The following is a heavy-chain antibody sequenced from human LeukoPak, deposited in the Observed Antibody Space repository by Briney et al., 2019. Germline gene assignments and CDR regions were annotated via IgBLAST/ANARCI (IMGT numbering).Heavy chain of an antibody. CDR1: GFTFSSYA. V-gene: IGHV3-23*01. J-gene: IGHJ6*03. CDR3: AKSRGPTGYMDV. CDR2: ISGSGGST. Sequence: PGGSLRLSCAASGFTFSSYAMSWVRQAPGKGLEWVSTISGSGGSTNHADSVKGRFTISRDDSKNTLYLQMNSLRAEDTAVYYCAKSRGPTGYMDVRGKGTTVTVSS. D-gene: IGHD3-10*01.